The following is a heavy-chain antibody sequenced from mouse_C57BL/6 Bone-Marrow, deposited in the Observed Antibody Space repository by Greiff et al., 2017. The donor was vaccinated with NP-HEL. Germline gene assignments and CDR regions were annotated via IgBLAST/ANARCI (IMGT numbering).Heavy chain of an antibody. Sequence: VQGVESGPGLVAPSPSLSITCTVSGFSLTSYGVDWVRQSPGQGLEWLGVIWGVGSTNYNSALKSRLSISKDNSKSQVFLKMNSLQTDDTAMYYCASAGTGTVFAYWGQGTLVTVSA. CDR3: ASAGTGTVFAY. D-gene: IGHD4-1*01. CDR1: GFSLTSYG. J-gene: IGHJ3*01. CDR2: IWGVGST. V-gene: IGHV2-6*01.